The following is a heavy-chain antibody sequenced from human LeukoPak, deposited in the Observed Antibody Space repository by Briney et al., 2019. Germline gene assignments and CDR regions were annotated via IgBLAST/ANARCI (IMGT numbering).Heavy chain of an antibody. CDR2: ISGSGSSI. CDR3: AREGGFGYDDAFDT. V-gene: IGHV3-48*03. D-gene: IGHD3-16*02. J-gene: IGHJ3*02. CDR1: GFTFSTYE. Sequence: GGSLRLSCTASGFTFSTYEMNWGRQAPGKGLEWISYISGSGSSIFYADSLQGRFTVSRDNAKNSVYLQMNSLRAEDTAVYYCAREGGFGYDDAFDTWGHGTTVTVSS.